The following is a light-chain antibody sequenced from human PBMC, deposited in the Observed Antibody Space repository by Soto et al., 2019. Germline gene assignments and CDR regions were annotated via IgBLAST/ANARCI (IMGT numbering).Light chain of an antibody. J-gene: IGKJ5*01. V-gene: IGKV1-8*01. Sequence: AIRMTQSPSSLSASIGDTVTITCRASQDIGSVLAWYQQKPGTAPKVLISGASDLHGGVPSRFSGSGSRTDFARTITLLQSEAFATYCCQHYLNYPFTFGQGTRL. CDR2: GAS. CDR1: QDIGSV. CDR3: QHYLNYPFT.